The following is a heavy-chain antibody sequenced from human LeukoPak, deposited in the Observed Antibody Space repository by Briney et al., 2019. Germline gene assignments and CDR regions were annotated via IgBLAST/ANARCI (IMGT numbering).Heavy chain of an antibody. CDR2: IYYSGST. Sequence: SETLSLPCTVPGGSISSSSYYWGWIRQPPGQGLEWIGSIYYSGSTYYNPSLKSRVTISVDTSKNQFSLKLSSVTAADTAVYYCARPGYYDFWSGYYGNGMDVWGQGTTVTVSS. V-gene: IGHV4-39*01. J-gene: IGHJ6*02. CDR3: ARPGYYDFWSGYYGNGMDV. CDR1: GGSISSSSYY. D-gene: IGHD3-3*01.